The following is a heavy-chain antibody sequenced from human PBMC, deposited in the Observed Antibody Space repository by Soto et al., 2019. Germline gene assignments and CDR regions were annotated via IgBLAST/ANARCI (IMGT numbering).Heavy chain of an antibody. CDR1: GGSISSGGYY. CDR2: IYYSGST. CDR3: ARYYYDSSGSQYYFDY. V-gene: IGHV4-31*03. J-gene: IGHJ4*02. D-gene: IGHD3-22*01. Sequence: SETLSLTCTVSGGSISSGGYYWSWIRQHPGKGLEWIGYIYYSGSTYYNPSLKSRVTISVDTSKNQFSLKLSSVTAADTAVYYCARYYYDSSGSQYYFDYWGQGTLVTVSS.